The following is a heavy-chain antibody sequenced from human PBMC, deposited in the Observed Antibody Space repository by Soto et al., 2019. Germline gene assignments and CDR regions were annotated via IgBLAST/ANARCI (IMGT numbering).Heavy chain of an antibody. J-gene: IGHJ6*02. CDR3: ARVTRPMALWSGYYGMDV. CDR2: ISSSSSTI. Sequence: EVQLVESGGGLVQPGGSLRLSCAASGFTFSSYSMNWVRQAPWKGLEWVSYISSSSSTIYYADSVKGRFTISRDNAKNSLYLQMNSLRDEDTAVYYCARVTRPMALWSGYYGMDVWGQGTTVTVSS. D-gene: IGHD3-3*01. V-gene: IGHV3-48*02. CDR1: GFTFSSYS.